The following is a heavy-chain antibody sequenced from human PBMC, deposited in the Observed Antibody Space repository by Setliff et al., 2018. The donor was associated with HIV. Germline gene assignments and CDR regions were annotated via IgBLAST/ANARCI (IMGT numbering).Heavy chain of an antibody. Sequence: SETLSLTCTVSGGSFTSRSYYWGWIRQPPGKGLEWIGYIFYTGSTYYNPSLKSRVTISVDTSKNQFSLKVSSVTAADTAVYYCARERSLITNRRYFDSWGQGTLVTVSS. CDR1: GGSFTSRSYY. CDR2: IFYTGST. D-gene: IGHD3-16*01. CDR3: ARERSLITNRRYFDS. J-gene: IGHJ4*02. V-gene: IGHV4-39*07.